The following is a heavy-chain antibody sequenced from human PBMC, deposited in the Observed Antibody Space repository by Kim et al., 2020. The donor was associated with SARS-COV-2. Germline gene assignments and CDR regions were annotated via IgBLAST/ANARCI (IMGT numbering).Heavy chain of an antibody. J-gene: IGHJ5*02. V-gene: IGHV4-59*13. CDR3: AGGVGFDP. CDR2: IYYSGST. D-gene: IGHD2-15*01. CDR1: GGSISSFY. Sequence: SETLSLTCTVSGGSISSFYWSWIRQPPGNGLEWIGYIYYSGSTNYNPSLKSRVTMSVDTSKKQLSLKLSSVTAADTAVYYCAGGVGFDPWGQGTMGTVS.